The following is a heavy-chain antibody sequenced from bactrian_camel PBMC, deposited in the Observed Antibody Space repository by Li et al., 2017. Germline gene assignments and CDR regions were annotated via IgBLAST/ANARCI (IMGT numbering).Heavy chain of an antibody. CDR3: AAGLWGGVWSPCSRRQRDFGM. Sequence: QVQLVESGAGSVQAGGSLRLSCVANGYIGYTVRRDCMGWFRQAPGKEREGVATVYVGTGDFTYYDDALRGRFTISHDNGDTLYLQMNSLKPEDTAVYFCAAGLWGGVWSPCSRRQRDFGMWGQGTQVTVS. CDR1: GYIGYTVRRDC. CDR2: VYVGTGDFT. V-gene: IGHV3S1*01. J-gene: IGHJ6*01. D-gene: IGHD5*01.